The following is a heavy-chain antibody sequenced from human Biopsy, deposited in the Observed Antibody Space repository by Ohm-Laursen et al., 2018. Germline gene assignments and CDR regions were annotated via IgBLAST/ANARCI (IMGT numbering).Heavy chain of an antibody. Sequence: GSLRLSCAASGFGFSGYFMSWVRQAPGKGLEWVSSISASDDSKYYGDSVKGRFTISRDSSTNTLYLQMNGLRADDTAVYYCATGPVQMVYANLRGEFASWGQGALVTVSS. CDR1: GFGFSGYF. J-gene: IGHJ5*02. CDR2: ISASDDSK. CDR3: ATGPVQMVYANLRGEFAS. V-gene: IGHV3-23*01. D-gene: IGHD2-8*01.